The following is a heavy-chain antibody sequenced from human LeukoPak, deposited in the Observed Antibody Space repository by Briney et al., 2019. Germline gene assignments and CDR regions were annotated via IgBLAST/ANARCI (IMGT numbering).Heavy chain of an antibody. CDR3: ARQSSSSYYFDY. CDR2: INHSGST. D-gene: IGHD6-13*01. V-gene: IGHV4-34*01. Sequence: SETLSLTCAVYGGSFSGYYWSWIRQPPGKGLEWIGEINHSGSTNYNPSLKSRVTISVNTSKNQFSLKLSSVTAADTAVYYCARQSSSSYYFDYWGQGTLVTVSS. CDR1: GGSFSGYY. J-gene: IGHJ4*02.